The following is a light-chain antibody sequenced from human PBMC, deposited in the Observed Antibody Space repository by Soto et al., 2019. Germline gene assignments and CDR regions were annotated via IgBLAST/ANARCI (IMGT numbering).Light chain of an antibody. CDR3: QQYENLPT. V-gene: IGKV1-33*01. J-gene: IGKJ5*01. Sequence: DIQMTQSPSSLSASVGDRVTITCQASQNINNYLNWYQQQPGRAPKLLIYDASNLEAGVPSRFRGSGSGTDFTFTSSRLQPEDIATYYCQQYENLPTFGQGTRLEIK. CDR2: DAS. CDR1: QNINNY.